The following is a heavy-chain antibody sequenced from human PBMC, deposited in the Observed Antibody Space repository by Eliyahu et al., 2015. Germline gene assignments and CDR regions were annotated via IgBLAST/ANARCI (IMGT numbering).Heavy chain of an antibody. D-gene: IGHD1-1*01. CDR3: TRPTPGWGLDDY. CDR1: GFPFSGXA. J-gene: IGHJ4*02. CDR2: IRSKANSYAT. V-gene: IGHV3-73*01. Sequence: EVQLVESGGGLVQPGGSLKLSXSXXGFPFSGXAMHWVRQAXGKGLEWVGRIRSKANSYATAYAASVKGRFTISRDDSKNTAYLQMNSLKTEDTAVYYCTRPTPGWGLDDYWGQGTLVTVSS.